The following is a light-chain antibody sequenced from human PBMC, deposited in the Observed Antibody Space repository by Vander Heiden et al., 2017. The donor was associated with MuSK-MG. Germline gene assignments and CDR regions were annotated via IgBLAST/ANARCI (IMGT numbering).Light chain of an antibody. Sequence: HFVLTQPPSVSGAPGQTVTISCTGSSSHIAAPCDVHGYKQLPGAAPDLLIYANNNRPSGVPDRLSGSKSGTSASMAITGLRAEDEADYYCQSYDSSLRGVVFGGGTKVTVL. CDR1: SSHIAAPCD. J-gene: IGLJ2*01. CDR3: QSYDSSLRGVV. CDR2: ANN. V-gene: IGLV1-40*01.